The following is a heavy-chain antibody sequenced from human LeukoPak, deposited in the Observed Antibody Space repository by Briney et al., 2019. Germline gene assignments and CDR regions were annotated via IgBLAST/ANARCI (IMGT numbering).Heavy chain of an antibody. V-gene: IGHV3-7*01. Sequence: GGSLRLSCAASGFSFRTYSMSWVRQAPGKGLEWVANIKQDGSEKYYVDSVKGRFTISRDNAKNSLYLQMNSLRAEDTAVYYCARDGGYCSSTSCLYYFDYWGQGTLVTVSS. CDR1: GFSFRTYS. J-gene: IGHJ4*02. CDR3: ARDGGYCSSTSCLYYFDY. CDR2: IKQDGSEK. D-gene: IGHD2-2*03.